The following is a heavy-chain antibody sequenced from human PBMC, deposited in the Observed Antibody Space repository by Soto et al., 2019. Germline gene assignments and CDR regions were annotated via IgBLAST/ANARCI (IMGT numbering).Heavy chain of an antibody. J-gene: IGHJ4*02. CDR3: ARVGYYDSSGYYYFDY. D-gene: IGHD3-22*01. Sequence: GGSLRLSCAASGFTFSSYWMSWVRQAPGKGLEWVANIKQDGSEKYYVDSVKGRFTISRDNAKNSLYLQMNSLRAEDTAVYYCARVGYYDSSGYYYFDYWGQGTLVTVSS. CDR2: IKQDGSEK. V-gene: IGHV3-7*01. CDR1: GFTFSSYW.